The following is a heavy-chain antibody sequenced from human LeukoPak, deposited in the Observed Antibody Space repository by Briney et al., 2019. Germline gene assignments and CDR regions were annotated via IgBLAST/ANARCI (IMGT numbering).Heavy chain of an antibody. Sequence: PGGSLRLSCEASGLSFRSYGMSWVRQAPGKGLEWVANIKQDGSEKNYVDSVKGRFTISRDNAKNSLYLQMNSLRAEDTAVYYCAREVVYYDIKSYFDYWGQGTLVTVSS. D-gene: IGHD3-22*01. V-gene: IGHV3-7*01. CDR2: IKQDGSEK. CDR3: AREVVYYDIKSYFDY. J-gene: IGHJ4*02. CDR1: GLSFRSYG.